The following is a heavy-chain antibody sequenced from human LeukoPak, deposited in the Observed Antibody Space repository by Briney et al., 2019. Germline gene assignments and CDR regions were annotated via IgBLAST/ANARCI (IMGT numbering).Heavy chain of an antibody. CDR2: ISAYNGNT. D-gene: IGHD3-10*01. Sequence: ASVKVSCKASGYTFTSYGISWVRQAPGQGLEWMGWISAYNGNTNYAQKLQGRVTMTTDTSTSTAYMELRSLRSDDTAVYYCARVTLLWFGELLKNAFDIWGQGTMVTVSS. CDR3: ARVTLLWFGELLKNAFDI. V-gene: IGHV1-18*01. J-gene: IGHJ3*02. CDR1: GYTFTSYG.